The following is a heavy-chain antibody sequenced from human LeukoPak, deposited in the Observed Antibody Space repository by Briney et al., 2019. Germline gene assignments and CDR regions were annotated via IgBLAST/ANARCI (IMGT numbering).Heavy chain of an antibody. Sequence: NPSQTLSLTCTVSGGSISSGNYYWSWIRQPAGKELEWIGHFYTSGSTNYNPSLKSRVTISVDTSKNQFSLKLSSVTAADTAVYYCARANMGATGPLDYWGQGTLVTVSS. CDR1: GGSISSGNYY. D-gene: IGHD1-26*01. CDR2: FYTSGST. V-gene: IGHV4-61*09. CDR3: ARANMGATGPLDY. J-gene: IGHJ4*02.